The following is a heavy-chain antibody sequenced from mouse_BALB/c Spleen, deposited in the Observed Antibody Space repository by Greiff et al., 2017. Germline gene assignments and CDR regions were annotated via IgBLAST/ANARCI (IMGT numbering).Heavy chain of an antibody. D-gene: IGHD1-1*01. CDR2: INSNGGST. V-gene: IGHV5-6-3*01. CDR3: ASANPLYYYGSSPFAY. CDR1: GFTFSSYG. Sequence: EVKLMESGGGLVQPGGSLKLSCAASGFTFSSYGMSWVRQTPDKRLELVATINSNGGSTYYPDSVKGRFTISRDNAKNTLYLQMSSLKSEDTAMYYCASANPLYYYGSSPFAYWGQGTLVTVSA. J-gene: IGHJ3*01.